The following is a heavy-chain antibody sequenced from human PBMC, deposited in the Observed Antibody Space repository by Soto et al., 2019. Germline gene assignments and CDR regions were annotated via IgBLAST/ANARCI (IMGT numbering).Heavy chain of an antibody. CDR2: IIPILGIA. J-gene: IGHJ4*02. CDR1: GGTFSSYT. CDR3: AASYSSSSPLGY. V-gene: IGHV1-69*02. D-gene: IGHD6-6*01. Sequence: ASVKVSCTASGGTFSSYTISWVRQAPGQGLEWMGRIIPILGIANYAQKFQGRVTITADKSTSTAYMELSSLRSEDTAVYYCAASYSSSSPLGYWGQGTLVTVSS.